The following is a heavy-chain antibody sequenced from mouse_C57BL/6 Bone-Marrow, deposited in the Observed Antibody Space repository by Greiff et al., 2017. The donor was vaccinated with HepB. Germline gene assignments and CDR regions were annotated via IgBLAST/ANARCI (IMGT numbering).Heavy chain of an antibody. CDR2: ISRGSSTI. V-gene: IGHV5-17*01. J-gene: IGHJ3*01. Sequence: EVQVVESGGGLVKPGGSLKLSCAASGFTFSDYGMHWVRQAPEKGLEWVAYISRGSSTIYYADTVKGRFTISRDNAKNSLFLQMNRLRSAATAMYYCARCDGYSAWFAYWGQGTLVTVSS. CDR1: GFTFSDYG. D-gene: IGHD2-3*01. CDR3: ARCDGYSAWFAY.